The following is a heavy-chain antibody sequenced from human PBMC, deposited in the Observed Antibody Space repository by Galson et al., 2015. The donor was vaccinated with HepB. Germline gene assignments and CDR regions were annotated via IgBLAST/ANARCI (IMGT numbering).Heavy chain of an antibody. J-gene: IGHJ4*02. CDR2: IYYSGST. Sequence: ETLSLTCTVSGGSVSSGSYYWSWIRQPPGKGLEWIGYIYYSGSTNYNPSLKSRVTISVDTSKNQFSLKLSSVTAADTAVYYCAREDAYYDILTGYWTAIDYWGQGTLVTVSS. V-gene: IGHV4-61*01. CDR1: GGSVSSGSYY. CDR3: AREDAYYDILTGYWTAIDY. D-gene: IGHD3-9*01.